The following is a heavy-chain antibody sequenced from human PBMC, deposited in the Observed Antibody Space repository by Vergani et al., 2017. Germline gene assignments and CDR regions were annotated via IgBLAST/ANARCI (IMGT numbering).Heavy chain of an antibody. D-gene: IGHD1-26*01. J-gene: IGHJ4*02. CDR1: GFTFSTYA. Sequence: EVQLLESGGSLKQPGGSVRLSCAASGFTFSTYAMHWVRQAPGKGLEWVSALTGGGGSTYYADSCKGRFIISRDNSRDTLYLQMNSLRPEDTATYYCVKEAGSYENVFYSWCQGALVTVSS. CDR3: VKEAGSYENVFYS. V-gene: IGHV3-23*01. CDR2: LTGGGGST.